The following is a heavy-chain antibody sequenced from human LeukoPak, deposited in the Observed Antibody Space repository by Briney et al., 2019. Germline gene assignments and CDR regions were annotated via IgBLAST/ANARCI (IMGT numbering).Heavy chain of an antibody. V-gene: IGHV4-31*03. Sequence: SETLSLTCTVSGGSISSGGYYWSWIRQHPGKGLEWIGYIYYSGSTYYNPSLKSRVTISVDTSKNQFSLKLSSVTAADTAVYYCARASSGYDSYYYYYGMDVWGQGTTVTVSS. CDR2: IYYSGST. CDR1: GGSISSGGYY. J-gene: IGHJ6*02. D-gene: IGHD5-12*01. CDR3: ARASSGYDSYYYYYGMDV.